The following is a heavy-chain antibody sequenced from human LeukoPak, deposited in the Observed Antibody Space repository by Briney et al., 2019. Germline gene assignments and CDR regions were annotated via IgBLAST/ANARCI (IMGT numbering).Heavy chain of an antibody. V-gene: IGHV3-23*01. CDR3: AKDRQVRYQLLFDY. Sequence: GGSLRLSCAASGFTFSSYAMSWVRQAPGKGLEWVSAISGSGGSTYYADSVEGRFTISRDNSKNTLYLQMNSLRAEDTAVYYCAKDRQVRYQLLFDYWGQGTLVTVSS. D-gene: IGHD2-2*01. CDR2: ISGSGGST. CDR1: GFTFSSYA. J-gene: IGHJ4*02.